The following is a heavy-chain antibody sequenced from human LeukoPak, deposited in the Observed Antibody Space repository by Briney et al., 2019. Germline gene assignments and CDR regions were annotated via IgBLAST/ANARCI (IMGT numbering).Heavy chain of an antibody. CDR1: GFTFGSYS. CDR3: AREVAAAVFKGDY. Sequence: GGSLRLSCAASGFTFGSYSMNWVRQAPGKGLEWVSSISSSSSYIYYADSVKGRFTISRDNAKNSLYLQMNSLRAEDTAVYYCAREVAAAVFKGDYWGQGTLVTVSS. J-gene: IGHJ4*02. V-gene: IGHV3-21*01. CDR2: ISSSSSYI. D-gene: IGHD6-13*01.